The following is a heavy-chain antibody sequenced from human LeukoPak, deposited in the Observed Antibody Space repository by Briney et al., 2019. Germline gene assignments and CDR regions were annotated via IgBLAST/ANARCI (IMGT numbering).Heavy chain of an antibody. D-gene: IGHD6-13*01. CDR1: GYTFTSYG. Sequence: ASVKVSCKASGYTFTSYGISWVRQAPGRALEWMGWISAYNGNTNYAQKLQGRVTMTTDTSTSTAYMELRSLRSDDTAVYYCARGGPSGYSSSWYCDYWGQGTLVTVSS. CDR3: ARGGPSGYSSSWYCDY. V-gene: IGHV1-18*01. CDR2: ISAYNGNT. J-gene: IGHJ4*02.